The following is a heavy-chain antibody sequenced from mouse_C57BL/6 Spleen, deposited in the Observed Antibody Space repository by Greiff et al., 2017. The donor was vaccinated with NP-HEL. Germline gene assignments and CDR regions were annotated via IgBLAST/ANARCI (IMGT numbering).Heavy chain of an antibody. J-gene: IGHJ3*01. CDR2: LISGSSTI. CDR1: GFTFSDYG. CDR3: ARESNLTTWCAY. V-gene: IGHV5-17*01. D-gene: IGHD2-5*01. Sequence: EVKVEESGGGLVKPGGSLQLSCAASGFTFSDYGMHWVRQAPEKGLEWVAYLISGSSTIYYAATVKGRFTIARDNAKNTLFLQMTSLRSEDTAMYYCARESNLTTWCAYWGQGTLVTVSA.